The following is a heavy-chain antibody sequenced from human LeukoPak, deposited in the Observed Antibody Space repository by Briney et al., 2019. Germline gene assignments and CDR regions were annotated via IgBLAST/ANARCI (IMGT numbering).Heavy chain of an antibody. CDR2: INHSGST. J-gene: IGHJ6*02. CDR1: GGSFSGYY. Sequence: SETLSLTCAVYGGSFSGYYWSWIRQPPGKGLEWIGEINHSGSTNYNPSLKSRVTISVDTSKNQFSLKLSSVPATDTAVYYCARRGWTAWYYYGMDVWGQGTTVTVSS. V-gene: IGHV4-34*01. D-gene: IGHD3/OR15-3a*01. CDR3: ARRGWTAWYYYGMDV.